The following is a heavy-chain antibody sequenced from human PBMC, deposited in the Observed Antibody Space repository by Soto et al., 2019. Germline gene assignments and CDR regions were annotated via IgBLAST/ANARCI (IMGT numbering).Heavy chain of an antibody. CDR1: GFTFSSYG. V-gene: IGHV3-30*18. Sequence: GGSLRLSCAASGFTFSSYGMHRVRQAPGKGLEWVAVISYDGSNKYYADSVKGRFTISRDNSKNTLYLQMNSLRAEDTAVYYCAKDLFAVVVAATNDYWGQGTLVTVSS. J-gene: IGHJ4*02. D-gene: IGHD2-15*01. CDR2: ISYDGSNK. CDR3: AKDLFAVVVAATNDY.